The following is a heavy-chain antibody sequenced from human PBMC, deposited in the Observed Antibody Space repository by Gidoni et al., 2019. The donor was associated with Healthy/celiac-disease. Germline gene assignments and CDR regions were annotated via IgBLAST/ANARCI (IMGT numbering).Heavy chain of an antibody. CDR3: ARDGGNPYYYYYYGMDV. CDR2: IWYDGSNK. D-gene: IGHD2-15*01. Sequence: QVQLVESGGGVVQPGRSLRLSCAASGFTFSSYGMPWVRQAPGKGLEWVAVIWYDGSNKYYADSVKGRFTISRDNSKNTLYLQMNSLRAEDTAVYYCARDGGNPYYYYYYGMDVWGQGTTVTVSS. V-gene: IGHV3-33*01. CDR1: GFTFSSYG. J-gene: IGHJ6*02.